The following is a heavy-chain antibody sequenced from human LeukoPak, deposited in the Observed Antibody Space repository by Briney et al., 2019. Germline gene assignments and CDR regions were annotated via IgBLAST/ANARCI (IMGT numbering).Heavy chain of an antibody. CDR2: IIPMLETT. Sequence: SVKVSCKSSVDNFGSYLITWVRQAPGQGLEWVGGIIPMLETTNHAQKFQGRVTMTADESTSTAYMELSGLTSEDTAVYYCARDRRTYYTGSGSYYKVGRLDFWGQGTLITVSS. V-gene: IGHV1-69*01. CDR3: ARDRRTYYTGSGSYYKVGRLDF. J-gene: IGHJ4*02. CDR1: VDNFGSYL. D-gene: IGHD3-10*01.